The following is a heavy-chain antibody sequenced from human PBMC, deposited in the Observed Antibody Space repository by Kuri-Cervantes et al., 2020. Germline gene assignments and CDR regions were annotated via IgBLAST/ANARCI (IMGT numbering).Heavy chain of an antibody. Sequence: ASVKVSCKASGYVFTSSGISWVRQAPGQGLEWMGWISTYNGDTNYAQKLQGRVTLTRDTSTTTAYMELSSLRSEDTAVYYCARGTGYWGQGTLVTVSS. CDR2: ISTYNGDT. V-gene: IGHV1-18*01. J-gene: IGHJ4*02. CDR3: ARGTGY. D-gene: IGHD3-10*01. CDR1: GYVFTSSG.